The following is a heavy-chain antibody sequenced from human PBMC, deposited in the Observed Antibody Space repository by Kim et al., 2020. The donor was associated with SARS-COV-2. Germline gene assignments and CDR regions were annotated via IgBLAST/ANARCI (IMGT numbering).Heavy chain of an antibody. CDR1: GFTFSSYS. CDR2: ISSSSSYI. V-gene: IGHV3-21*01. CDR3: ASLREGYFDYYGMDV. J-gene: IGHJ6*02. Sequence: GGSLRLSCAASGFTFSSYSMNWVRQAPGKGLEWVSSISSSSSYIYYADSVKGRFTISRDNAKNSLYLQMNSLRAEDTAVYYCASLREGYFDYYGMDVWGQGTTVTVSS.